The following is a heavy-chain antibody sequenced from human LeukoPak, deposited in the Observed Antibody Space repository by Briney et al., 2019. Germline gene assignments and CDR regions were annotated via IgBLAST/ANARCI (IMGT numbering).Heavy chain of an antibody. CDR2: IYYRGSN. J-gene: IGHJ5*02. Sequence: PSETPSLTCTVSGDSISSYYWSWIRQPPGKGLEWIGYIYYRGSNNYNPSLKSRVTISADTSKNQFSLNLSSVTAADTAVYYCARGGASSNWFDPWGQGILVTVSS. CDR1: GDSISSYY. V-gene: IGHV4-59*01. CDR3: ARGGASSNWFDP. D-gene: IGHD2-2*01.